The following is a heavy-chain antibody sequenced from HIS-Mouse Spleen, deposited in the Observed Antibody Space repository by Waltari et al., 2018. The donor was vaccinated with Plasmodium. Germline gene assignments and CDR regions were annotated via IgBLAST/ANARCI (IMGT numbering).Heavy chain of an antibody. J-gene: IGHJ4*02. D-gene: IGHD3-10*01. Sequence: QVQLVESGGGVVQPGRSLRLSCAASGFTFSSYSRHVVRQAPGKGVEWVAVISYDGSNKYYADSVKGRFTISRDNSKNTLYLQMNSLRAEDTAVYYCAREAGSGGLYYFDYWGQGTLVTVSS. CDR3: AREAGSGGLYYFDY. V-gene: IGHV3-30-3*01. CDR2: ISYDGSNK. CDR1: GFTFSSYS.